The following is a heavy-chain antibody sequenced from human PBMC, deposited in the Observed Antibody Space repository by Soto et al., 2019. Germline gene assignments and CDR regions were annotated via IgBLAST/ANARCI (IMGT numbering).Heavy chain of an antibody. J-gene: IGHJ4*02. CDR2: ISYDGSNI. CDR3: VRDRGHNIGHYELFDY. CDR1: GFTFSYYA. D-gene: IGHD3-3*01. Sequence: QVQLVESGGGVVQPGRSLRLSCAASGFTFSYYAMHWVRQAPGKGLEWVALISYDGSNIYYADSVKGRFTISRDNSNSTLYLQMNSLRVEDTAIYFFVRDRGHNIGHYELFDYWGQGTLVAVSS. V-gene: IGHV3-30-3*01.